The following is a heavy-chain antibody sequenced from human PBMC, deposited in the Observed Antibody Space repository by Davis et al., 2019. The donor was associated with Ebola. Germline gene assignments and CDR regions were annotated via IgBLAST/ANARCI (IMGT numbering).Heavy chain of an antibody. J-gene: IGHJ6*02. D-gene: IGHD6-19*01. CDR2: INAGNGNT. Sequence: AASVKVSCKASGYIFTRYAMHWVRQAPGQRLEWMGWINAGNGNTKYSQKFQGRVTITRDTSASTAYMELSSLRSEDTAVYYCAREWLAYYYYYGMDVWGQGTTVTVSS. CDR3: AREWLAYYYYYGMDV. CDR1: GYIFTRYA. V-gene: IGHV1-3*01.